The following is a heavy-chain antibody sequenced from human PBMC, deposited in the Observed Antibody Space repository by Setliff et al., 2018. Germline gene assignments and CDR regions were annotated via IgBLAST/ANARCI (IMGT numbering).Heavy chain of an antibody. CDR1: GDSISSGINY. V-gene: IGHV4-61*09. J-gene: IGHJ4*02. D-gene: IGHD3-10*01. CDR2: IDPSGNT. Sequence: SETLSLTCTVSGDSISSGINYWSWIRQPAGKGLEWIGHIDPSGNTNYSPSLKSRVTISGDTSKNQLSLKLTSVTAADTAVYYCARSLGSGSYYNSRPYYSDYWGQGTLVTVSS. CDR3: ARSLGSGSYYNSRPYYSDY.